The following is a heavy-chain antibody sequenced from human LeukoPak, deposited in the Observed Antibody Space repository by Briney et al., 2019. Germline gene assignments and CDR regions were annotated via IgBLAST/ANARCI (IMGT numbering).Heavy chain of an antibody. Sequence: PGGSLRLSCAASGFTFSNYAMNWVRQAPGKGLAWVSTVSTSGGSTYYADSVKGRFTISRDNSKNTLYLQMNSLRDEDTAVYYCAKSPGGYFDYWGQGTLVTVSS. CDR1: GFTFSNYA. D-gene: IGHD2-8*02. CDR3: AKSPGGYFDY. J-gene: IGHJ4*02. V-gene: IGHV3-23*01. CDR2: VSTSGGST.